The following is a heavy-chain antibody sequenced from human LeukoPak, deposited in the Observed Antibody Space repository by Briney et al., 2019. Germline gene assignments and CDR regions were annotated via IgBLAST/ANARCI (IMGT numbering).Heavy chain of an antibody. CDR1: GFTFNSYA. CDR2: IRGSGGGT. J-gene: IGHJ5*01. Sequence: GGSLRLSCAASGFTFNSYAMSWVRQAPGKGLEWVSAIRGSGGGTYYADSVKGRFTISRDNAKNSLYLQMTSLRDEDTAVYYCATGGSQYSGAWFDYWGQGTLVTVSS. D-gene: IGHD6-19*01. V-gene: IGHV3-23*01. CDR3: ATGGSQYSGAWFDY.